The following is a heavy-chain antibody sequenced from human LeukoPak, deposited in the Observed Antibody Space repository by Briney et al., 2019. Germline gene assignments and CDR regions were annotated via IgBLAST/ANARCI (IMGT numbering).Heavy chain of an antibody. CDR2: IIPIFGTA. CDR1: GGTFSSYA. J-gene: IGHJ4*02. V-gene: IGHV1-69*13. D-gene: IGHD3-9*01. Sequence: ASVKVSCKASGGTFSSYAISWVRQAPGQGLEWMGGIIPIFGTANYAQKFQGRVTITADESTSTPYMELSSLRSEDTAVYYCASTPRRGILTGYYPYWGQGTLVTVSS. CDR3: ASTPRRGILTGYYPY.